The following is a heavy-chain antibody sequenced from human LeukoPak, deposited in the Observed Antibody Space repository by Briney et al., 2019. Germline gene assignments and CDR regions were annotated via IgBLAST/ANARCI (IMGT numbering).Heavy chain of an antibody. Sequence: SETLSLTCAVSGGSISSSNWWSWVRQPPGKGLEWIGEIYHSGSTNYNPSLKSRVTISVDKSKNQFSLKLSSVTAADTAVYYCARYESTTSDYFDPWGQGTLVTVSS. CDR2: IYHSGST. D-gene: IGHD1-1*01. CDR3: ARYESTTSDYFDP. V-gene: IGHV4-4*02. J-gene: IGHJ4*02. CDR1: GGSISSSNW.